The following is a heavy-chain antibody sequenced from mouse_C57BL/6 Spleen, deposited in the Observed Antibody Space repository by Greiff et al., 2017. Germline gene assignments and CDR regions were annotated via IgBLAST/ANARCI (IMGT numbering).Heavy chain of an antibody. Sequence: QVQLQQPGAELVKPGASVKMSCKASGYTFTSYWLTWVKQRPGQGLEWIGDIYPGSGSTNYNEKFKSKATLTVDTSSSTAYMQLSSLTSEDSAVYYCARTYYYGSSYDYWGQGTTLTVSS. D-gene: IGHD1-1*01. CDR1: GYTFTSYW. CDR3: ARTYYYGSSYDY. V-gene: IGHV1-55*01. J-gene: IGHJ2*01. CDR2: IYPGSGST.